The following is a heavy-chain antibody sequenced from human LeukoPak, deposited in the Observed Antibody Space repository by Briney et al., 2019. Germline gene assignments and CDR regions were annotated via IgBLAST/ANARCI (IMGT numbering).Heavy chain of an antibody. CDR1: GYTFTGYY. J-gene: IGHJ4*02. Sequence: ASVKVSCKASGYTFTGYYMHWVRQAPGQGLEWMGWINPNSGGTNYAQKFQGWVTMTRDTSISTAYMELSRLRSDDTAVYYCARGRGYSGYDFHYWGQGTLVTVSS. D-gene: IGHD5-12*01. CDR2: INPNSGGT. CDR3: ARGRGYSGYDFHY. V-gene: IGHV1-2*04.